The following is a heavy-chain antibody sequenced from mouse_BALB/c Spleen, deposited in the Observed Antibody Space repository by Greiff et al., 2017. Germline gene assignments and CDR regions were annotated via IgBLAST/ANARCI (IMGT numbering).Heavy chain of an antibody. CDR1: GFTFSSYA. Sequence: EVQVVESGGGLVKPGGSLKLSCAASGFTFSSYAMSWVRQTPEKRLEWVATISSGGSYTYYPDSVKGRFTISRDNAKNTLYLQMSSLRSEDTAMYYCARHKNDGYYAWFAYWGQGTLVTVSA. CDR3: ARHKNDGYYAWFAY. V-gene: IGHV5-9-3*01. J-gene: IGHJ3*01. CDR2: ISSGGSYT. D-gene: IGHD2-3*01.